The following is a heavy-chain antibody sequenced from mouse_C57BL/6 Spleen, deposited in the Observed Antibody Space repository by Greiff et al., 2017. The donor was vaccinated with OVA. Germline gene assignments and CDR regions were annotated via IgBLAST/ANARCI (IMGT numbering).Heavy chain of an antibody. Sequence: QVQLQQPGAELVRPGTSVKLSCKASGYTFTSYWMHWVKQRPGQGLEWIGVIDPSDSYTNYNQQFKGKATLTVDTSSSTAYMQLNSLTSEESTVYNCEKPYYYGSSHWYYDVWGTGTTVTVSS. CDR2: IDPSDSYT. D-gene: IGHD1-1*01. CDR3: EKPYYYGSSHWYYDV. CDR1: GYTFTSYW. V-gene: IGHV1-59*01. J-gene: IGHJ1*03.